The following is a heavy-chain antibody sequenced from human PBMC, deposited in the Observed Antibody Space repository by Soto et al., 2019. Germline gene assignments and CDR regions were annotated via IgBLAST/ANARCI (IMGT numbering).Heavy chain of an antibody. Sequence: XETRSLACSVAGLSVTSYPRRWIRQFPGKGLEWIAYTAHTGNTNYNPSLKSRVIISLDTSKNQVSLQLTSVTAADTAVYYCARDMHAGFTHYFYHRGQGTLVTGSS. CDR2: TAHTGNT. V-gene: IGHV4-59*02. J-gene: IGHJ4*02. CDR1: GLSVTSYP. CDR3: ARDMHAGFTHYFYH. D-gene: IGHD2-2*01.